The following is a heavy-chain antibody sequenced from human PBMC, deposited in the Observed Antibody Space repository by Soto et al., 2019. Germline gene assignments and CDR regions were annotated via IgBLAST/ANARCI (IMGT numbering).Heavy chain of an antibody. CDR1: GYTFTSYG. V-gene: IGHV1-18*01. CDR2: ISAYNGNT. D-gene: IGHD3-10*01. J-gene: IGHJ5*02. CDR3: ARVVGYYYGSGSYPDWFDP. Sequence: ASVKVSCKASGYTFTSYGISWVRQAPGQGLEWMGWISAYNGNTNYAQKLQGRVTMTTDTSTSTAYMELRSLRSDDTAVYYCARVVGYYYGSGSYPDWFDPWGQGTLVTVS.